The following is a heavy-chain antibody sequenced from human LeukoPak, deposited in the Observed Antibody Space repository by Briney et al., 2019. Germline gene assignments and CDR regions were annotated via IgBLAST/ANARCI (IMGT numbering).Heavy chain of an antibody. CDR2: ISNNGGYT. CDR3: AKQLGYCSDGSCYFPY. Sequence: PGGSLRLSCAASGFTFSSYSMNWVRQAPGKGLEWVSAISNNGGYTYYADSVQGRFTIPRDNSKSTLCLQMNSLRAEDTAVYYCAKQLGYCSDGSCYFPYWGQGTLVTVSS. J-gene: IGHJ4*02. V-gene: IGHV3-23*01. CDR1: GFTFSSYS. D-gene: IGHD2-15*01.